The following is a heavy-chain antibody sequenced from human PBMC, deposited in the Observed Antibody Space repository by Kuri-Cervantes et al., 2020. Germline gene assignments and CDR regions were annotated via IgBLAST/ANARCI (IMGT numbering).Heavy chain of an antibody. J-gene: IGHJ6*02. V-gene: IGHV3-72*01. Sequence: GESLKISCAASGFTFDDYAMHWVRQAPGEGLEWVGRIRTKGDSYTTDYAASVKDRFTISSDDSKNSVYLQMSSLKTEDTAVYYCTDLGTSHGLDLWGQGTTVTVSS. CDR3: TDLGTSHGLDL. CDR1: GFTFDDYA. D-gene: IGHD1-7*01. CDR2: IRTKGDSYTT.